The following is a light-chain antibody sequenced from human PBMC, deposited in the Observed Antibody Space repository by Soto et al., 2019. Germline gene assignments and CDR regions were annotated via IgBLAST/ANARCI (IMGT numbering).Light chain of an antibody. CDR3: SAWDGSLNGLV. Sequence: QSVLTQPPSASGTPGQRVTISSSGSSSNIGSNILNWYRQVPGTAPKLLIYNNVHRPSGVPDRFSGSKSGASGSLAISGLQLEDEADYYCSAWDGSLNGLVFGGGTKVTVL. CDR2: NNV. CDR1: SSNIGSNI. J-gene: IGLJ3*02. V-gene: IGLV1-44*01.